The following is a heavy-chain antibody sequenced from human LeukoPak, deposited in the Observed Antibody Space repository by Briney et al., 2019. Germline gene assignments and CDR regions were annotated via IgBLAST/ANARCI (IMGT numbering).Heavy chain of an antibody. CDR2: IFHSGST. V-gene: IGHV4-4*02. J-gene: IGHJ4*02. CDR1: GDSISSSKW. CDR3: ARSTGYESAFDY. Sequence: SGTLPLTCAVSGDSISSSKWWSWVRQPPGKGLEWIGEIFHSGSTNSSPSLKSRVTMSLDKSKNQFSLNLSSVTAADTAVYYCARSTGYESAFDYWGQGTLVTVSS. D-gene: IGHD5-12*01.